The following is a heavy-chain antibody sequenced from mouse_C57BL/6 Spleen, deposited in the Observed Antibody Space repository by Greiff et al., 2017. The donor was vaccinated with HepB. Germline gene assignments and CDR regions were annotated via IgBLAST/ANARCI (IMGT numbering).Heavy chain of an antibody. CDR2: INYDGSST. CDR3: ARKTGTLGPYFDY. V-gene: IGHV5-16*01. J-gene: IGHJ2*01. Sequence: EVKLVESEGGLVQPGSSMKLSCTASGFTFSDYYMAWVRQVPEKGLEWVANINYDGSSTYYLDSLKSRFIISRDNAKNILYLQMSSLKSEDTATYYCARKTGTLGPYFDYWGQGTTLTVSS. D-gene: IGHD4-1*01. CDR1: GFTFSDYY.